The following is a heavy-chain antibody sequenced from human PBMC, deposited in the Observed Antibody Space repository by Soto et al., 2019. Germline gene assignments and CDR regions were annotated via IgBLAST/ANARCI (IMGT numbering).Heavy chain of an antibody. Sequence: QLQLQESVPGLVKPSETLSITCTVSGGSISSISYYWGWIRQPPGKGLEWIGSIYYSGSTYYNPSHKSRVNISVDKSKNQFSLKLSSVTAADTAVYYCASHKVSSCWFIYYYGMDFWGQGTTVTVSS. CDR1: GGSISSISYY. CDR3: ASHKVSSCWFIYYYGMDF. V-gene: IGHV4-39*01. J-gene: IGHJ6*02. D-gene: IGHD6-19*01. CDR2: IYYSGST.